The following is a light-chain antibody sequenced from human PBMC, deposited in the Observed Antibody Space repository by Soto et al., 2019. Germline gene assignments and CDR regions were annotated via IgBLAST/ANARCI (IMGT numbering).Light chain of an antibody. J-gene: IGKJ4*01. CDR2: DAS. CDR1: QDISDF. Sequence: DFVMTQSPSSLSASVGDRVTITCQASQDISDFLNWYQQKPGAAPKLLIYDASNLQAGVPSRFSGSGSGTDFTFTISSLQPEDVATYYCQQYDNIPLTFGGGTKVEIK. V-gene: IGKV1-33*01. CDR3: QQYDNIPLT.